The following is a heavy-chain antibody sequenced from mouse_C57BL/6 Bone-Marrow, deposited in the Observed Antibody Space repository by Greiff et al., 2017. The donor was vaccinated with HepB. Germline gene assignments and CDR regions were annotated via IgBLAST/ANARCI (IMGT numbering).Heavy chain of an antibody. CDR2: IYPSDSET. Sequence: QVQLQQPGAELVRPGSSVKLSCKASGYTFTSYWMDWVKQRPGQGLEWIGNIYPSDSETHYNQKFKDKATLTVDKSSSTAYMQLSSLTSEDSAVYYCASGDYGSSRCAYWGQGTLVTVSA. D-gene: IGHD1-1*01. CDR3: ASGDYGSSRCAY. J-gene: IGHJ3*01. CDR1: GYTFTSYW. V-gene: IGHV1-61*01.